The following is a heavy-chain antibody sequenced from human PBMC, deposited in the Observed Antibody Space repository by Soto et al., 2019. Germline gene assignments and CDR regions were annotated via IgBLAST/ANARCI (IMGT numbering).Heavy chain of an antibody. CDR2: MNPNSGNT. Sequence: QVQLVQSGAEVKKPGASVKVSCKASEYTFTSYDINWVRQATGQGLEWMGWMNPNSGNTGYAQKFQGRVTMTRNTSIITAYMELSSLRSKDTAVNYCARRYGGNSEYDSWGQGTLVTVSS. CDR3: ARRYGGNSEYDS. CDR1: EYTFTSYD. J-gene: IGHJ4*02. V-gene: IGHV1-8*01. D-gene: IGHD4-17*01.